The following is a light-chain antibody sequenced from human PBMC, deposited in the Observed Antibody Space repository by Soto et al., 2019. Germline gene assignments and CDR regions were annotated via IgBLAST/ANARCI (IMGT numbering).Light chain of an antibody. CDR3: QSFDSSLTGLI. CDR2: ANT. CDR1: NSNIGAGSG. V-gene: IGLV1-40*01. J-gene: IGLJ2*01. Sequence: QSVLTQPPSVTGAPGQRVTISCTGNNSNIGAGSGVNWYQQFPDKAPKLLIYANTHRPSGVPDRFFGSTSATSASLAITGLQTQDEADYYCQSFDSSLTGLIFGGGTKLTVL.